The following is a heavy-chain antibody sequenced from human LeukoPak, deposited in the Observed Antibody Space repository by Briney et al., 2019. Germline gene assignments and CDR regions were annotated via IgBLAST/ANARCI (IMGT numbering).Heavy chain of an antibody. CDR2: IIPIFGTA. Sequence: SVKVSCKASGGTFSSYAISWVRQAPGQGLEWMGGIIPIFGTANYAQKFQGRVTITADESTSTAYMELSSLRSEDTAVYYCARDNSGSAADKRMGYWGQGTLVTVSS. CDR1: GGTFSSYA. V-gene: IGHV1-69*01. D-gene: IGHD6-13*01. J-gene: IGHJ4*02. CDR3: ARDNSGSAADKRMGY.